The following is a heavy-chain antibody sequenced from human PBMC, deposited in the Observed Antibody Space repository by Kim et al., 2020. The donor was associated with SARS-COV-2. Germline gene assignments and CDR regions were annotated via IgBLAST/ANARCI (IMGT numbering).Heavy chain of an antibody. V-gene: IGHV3-23*01. CDR3: AKDLSCSGGSCYWDY. J-gene: IGHJ4*02. D-gene: IGHD2-15*01. Sequence: DSGKGRFTISRDNSKNTLYLQMNSLRAEDTAVYYCAKDLSCSGGSCYWDYWGQGTLVTVSS.